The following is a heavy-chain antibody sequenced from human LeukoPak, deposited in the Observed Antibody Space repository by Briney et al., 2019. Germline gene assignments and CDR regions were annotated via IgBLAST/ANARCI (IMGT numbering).Heavy chain of an antibody. CDR2: IIPILGIA. CDR1: GGTFSSYA. V-gene: IGHV1-69*04. J-gene: IGHJ4*02. CDR3: ASPLNYYGSGSPFDY. D-gene: IGHD3-10*01. Sequence: GGSLRLSCAASGGTFSSYAISWVRQAPGQGLEWMGRIIPILGIANYAQKFQGRVTITADKSTSTAYMELSSLRSEDTAVYYCASPLNYYGSGSPFDYWGQGTLVTVSS.